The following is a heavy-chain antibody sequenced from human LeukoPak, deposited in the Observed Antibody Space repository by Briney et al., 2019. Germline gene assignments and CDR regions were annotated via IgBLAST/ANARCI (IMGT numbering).Heavy chain of an antibody. CDR1: GGTFSSYA. Sequence: SVKVSCKASGGTFSSYAISWVRQAPGQGLEWMGRIIPIFGTANYAQKFQGRVTITTDESTSTAYMELSSLRSEDMAVYYCARELSDIVVVVAANGWFDPWGQGTLVTVSS. J-gene: IGHJ5*02. V-gene: IGHV1-69*05. CDR3: ARELSDIVVVVAANGWFDP. CDR2: IIPIFGTA. D-gene: IGHD2-15*01.